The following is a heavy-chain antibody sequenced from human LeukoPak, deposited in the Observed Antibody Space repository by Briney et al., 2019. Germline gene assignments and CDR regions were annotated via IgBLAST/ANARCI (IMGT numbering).Heavy chain of an antibody. J-gene: IGHJ4*02. Sequence: SVKVSCKASGGTFSSYAISWVRQAPGQGLEWMGRIIPIFGIANYAQKFQGRVTITADKSTSTAYVELSSLRSEDTAVYYCARDRPGSSSWYYFDYWGQGTLVTVSS. CDR2: IIPIFGIA. V-gene: IGHV1-69*04. CDR1: GGTFSSYA. D-gene: IGHD6-13*01. CDR3: ARDRPGSSSWYYFDY.